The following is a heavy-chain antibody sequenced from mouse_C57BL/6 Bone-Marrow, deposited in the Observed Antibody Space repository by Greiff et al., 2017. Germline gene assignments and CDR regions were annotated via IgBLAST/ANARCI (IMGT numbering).Heavy chain of an antibody. J-gene: IGHJ2*01. V-gene: IGHV1-59*01. CDR2: IDPSDSYT. D-gene: IGHD4-1*01. CDR1: GYTFTSYW. CDR3: ARTGSFDY. Sequence: QVQLQQPGAELVRPGTSVKLSCKASGYTFTSYWMHWVKQRPGQGLEWIGVIDPSDSYTNYNQKFKGKATLTVDKSSSTAYMQLSSLTSEDSAVYYCARTGSFDYWGQGTTLTGSS.